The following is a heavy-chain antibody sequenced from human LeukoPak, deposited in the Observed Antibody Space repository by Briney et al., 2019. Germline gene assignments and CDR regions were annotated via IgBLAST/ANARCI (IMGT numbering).Heavy chain of an antibody. CDR2: IDPSDSYT. V-gene: IGHV5-10-1*01. J-gene: IGHJ6*04. D-gene: IGHD4-17*01. CDR1: GYSFTSYW. Sequence: GESLRISCKGSGYSFTSYWISWVRQMPGKGLEWMGRIDPSDSYTNYSPSFQGHVTISADKSISTAYLQWSSLKASDTAMYYCARRIGDYMGYYYGMDVWGKGTTVTVSS. CDR3: ARRIGDYMGYYYGMDV.